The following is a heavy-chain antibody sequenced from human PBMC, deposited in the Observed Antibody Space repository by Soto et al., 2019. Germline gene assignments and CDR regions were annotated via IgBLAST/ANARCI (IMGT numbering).Heavy chain of an antibody. CDR2: IYWDDDK. D-gene: IGHD7-27*01. J-gene: IGHJ3*02. CDR3: AHHLIAWGDAFDI. Sequence: QITLKESGPTLVKPTQTLTLTCTFSGFSLSTNGVGVSWIRQPPGKALEWLALIYWDDDKRSSPSLRSRLTISKDTSKNQVVLTLTTMDPVDTATYYCAHHLIAWGDAFDIWGQGTMVTVSS. V-gene: IGHV2-5*02. CDR1: GFSLSTNGVG.